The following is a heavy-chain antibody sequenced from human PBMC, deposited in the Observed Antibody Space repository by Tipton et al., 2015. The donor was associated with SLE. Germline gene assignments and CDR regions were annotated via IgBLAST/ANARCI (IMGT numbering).Heavy chain of an antibody. CDR1: GDSLRGSTYY. CDR2: VYSSGST. Sequence: GLVKPSETLSLTCVVSGDSLRGSTYYWSWIRQPPGTGPEWIGSVYSSGSTYYNPFLMSRATLSIDTSSNQFSLNLSSVTAADTAVYYCTGEWQQVVGVAYWGLGALVTVSS. V-gene: IGHV4-39*07. CDR3: TGEWQQVVGVAY. J-gene: IGHJ4*02. D-gene: IGHD3-16*01.